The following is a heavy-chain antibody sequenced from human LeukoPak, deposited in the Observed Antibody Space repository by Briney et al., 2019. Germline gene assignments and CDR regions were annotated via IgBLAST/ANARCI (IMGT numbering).Heavy chain of an antibody. CDR3: ARGTLELSNWFDP. J-gene: IGHJ5*02. CDR1: GGSISSYY. V-gene: IGHV4-59*01. CDR2: IYYSGST. Sequence: PSQTLSLTCTVSGGSISSYYWSWIRQPPGKGLEWIGYIYYSGSTNYNPSLKSRVTISVDTSKNQFSLKLSSVTAADTAVYYCARGTLELSNWFDPWGQGTLVTVSS. D-gene: IGHD1-7*01.